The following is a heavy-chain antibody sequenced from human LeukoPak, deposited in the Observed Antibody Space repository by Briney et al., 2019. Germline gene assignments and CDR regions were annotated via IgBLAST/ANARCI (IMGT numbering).Heavy chain of an antibody. Sequence: GGSLRLSCAASGFTFSDYYMSWIRQAPGKGLEWVSYISSSGSTIYYADSVKGRFTISRDNAKNSLYLQMNSLRAEDTAVYYCARVRHHGDYVEVPDYWGQGTLVTVSS. CDR1: GFTFSDYY. CDR2: ISSSGSTI. J-gene: IGHJ4*02. V-gene: IGHV3-11*01. D-gene: IGHD4-17*01. CDR3: ARVRHHGDYVEVPDY.